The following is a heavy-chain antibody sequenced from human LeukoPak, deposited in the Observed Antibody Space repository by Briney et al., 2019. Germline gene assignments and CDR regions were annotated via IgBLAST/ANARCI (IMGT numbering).Heavy chain of an antibody. CDR1: GGSISSGSYY. Sequence: PSETLSLTCTVSGGSISSGSYYWSWIRQPAGKGREWIGRIYTSGSTNYNPSLKSRVTISVVTSKNQFSLKLSSVTAADTAVYYCARVVGATTFDYWGQGTLVTVSS. V-gene: IGHV4-61*02. CDR2: IYTSGST. CDR3: ARVVGATTFDY. D-gene: IGHD1-26*01. J-gene: IGHJ4*02.